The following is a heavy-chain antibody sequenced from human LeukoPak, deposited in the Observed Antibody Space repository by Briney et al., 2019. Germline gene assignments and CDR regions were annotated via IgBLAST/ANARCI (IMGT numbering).Heavy chain of an antibody. D-gene: IGHD4-17*01. CDR2: IYYSGST. J-gene: IGHJ3*02. Sequence: SETLSLTCTVSGGSISSSDYYWGWIRQPPGKGLEWIGSIYYSGSTYYNPSLKSRVTISVDTSENQFSLKPSSVTAADTAVYYCARHPHYGDPNHDAFDIWGLGTMVTVSS. CDR1: GGSISSSDYY. CDR3: ARHPHYGDPNHDAFDI. V-gene: IGHV4-39*01.